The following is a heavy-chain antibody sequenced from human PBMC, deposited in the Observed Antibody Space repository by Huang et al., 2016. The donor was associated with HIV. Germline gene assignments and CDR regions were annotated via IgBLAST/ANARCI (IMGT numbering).Heavy chain of an antibody. D-gene: IGHD2-15*01. CDR1: GGSISSHY. Sequence: QVQLQESGPGLVKPSETLSLTCSVSGGSISSHYWSWIRQPPGKGLEWIGGIYYSGVSNYSPSRTSRVFISVDTSRNQVALKLSSVTAADTAVYYCARDRRHCSGGSCYYSDYWGHGTLVTVSS. V-gene: IGHV4-59*11. J-gene: IGHJ4*01. CDR3: ARDRRHCSGGSCYYSDY. CDR2: IYYSGVS.